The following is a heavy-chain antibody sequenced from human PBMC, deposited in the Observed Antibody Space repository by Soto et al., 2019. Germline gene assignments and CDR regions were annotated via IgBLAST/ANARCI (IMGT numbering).Heavy chain of an antibody. Sequence: SETLSLTSAVSGGSISSSNWGSWVRQPPGKGLEWIGEIYHSGSTNYNPSLKSRVTISVDKSKNQFSLKLSSVTAADTAVYYCASRYYDSSGYYLNWGQGTLLTVSS. J-gene: IGHJ4*02. CDR3: ASRYYDSSGYYLN. D-gene: IGHD3-22*01. CDR1: GGSISSSNW. V-gene: IGHV4-4*02. CDR2: IYHSGST.